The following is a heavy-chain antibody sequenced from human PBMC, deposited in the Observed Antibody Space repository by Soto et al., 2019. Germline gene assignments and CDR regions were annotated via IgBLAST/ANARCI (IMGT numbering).Heavy chain of an antibody. Sequence: GGSLRLSCAASGFTFSSDWMHWVRQAPGKGLDWVSYISASSSSIFYADSVKGRFTISRDNAKNSLYLQINSLRAEDTAIYYCARDPYSGDDIDLDYWGQGTLVTVSS. CDR1: GFTFSSDW. CDR2: ISASSSSI. D-gene: IGHD5-12*01. J-gene: IGHJ4*02. CDR3: ARDPYSGDDIDLDY. V-gene: IGHV3-48*01.